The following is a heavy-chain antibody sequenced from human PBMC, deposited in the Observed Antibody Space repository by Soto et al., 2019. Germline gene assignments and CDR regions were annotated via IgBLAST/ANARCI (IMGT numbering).Heavy chain of an antibody. V-gene: IGHV4-4*02. CDR2: IYHSGST. D-gene: IGHD3-3*01. J-gene: IGHJ5*02. CDR1: GGSISSSNW. Sequence: PSETLSLTCAFSGGSISSSNWWIWVRQPPGKGLEWIGEIYHSGSTNYNPSLKSRVTISVDKSKNQFSLKLSSVTAADTAVYYCARGRSYYDFWSGSRWFDPWGQGTLVTVSS. CDR3: ARGRSYYDFWSGSRWFDP.